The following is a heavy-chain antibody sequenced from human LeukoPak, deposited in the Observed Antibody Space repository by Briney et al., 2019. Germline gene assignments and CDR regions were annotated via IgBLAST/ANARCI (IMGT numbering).Heavy chain of an antibody. D-gene: IGHD3-3*02. CDR1: GYTFTSYG. CDR3: ARGPSTPYYYGMDV. Sequence: GASVKVSCKASGYTFTSYGISWVRQAPGQGLEWMGGIIPIFGTANYAQKFQGRVTITADESTSTAYMELSSLRSEDTAVYYCARGPSTPYYYGMDVWGQGTTVTVSS. CDR2: IIPIFGTA. V-gene: IGHV1-69*13. J-gene: IGHJ6*02.